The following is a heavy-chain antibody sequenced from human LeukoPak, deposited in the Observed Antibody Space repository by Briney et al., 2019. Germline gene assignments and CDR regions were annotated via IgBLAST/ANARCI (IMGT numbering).Heavy chain of an antibody. Sequence: SQTLSLTCTVSGGSISSGGYYWSWIRQHPGKGLEWIGYIYYSESTYYNPSLKSRVTISVDTSKNQFSLKLSSVTAADTAVYYCARDYYDSSGYYSGFDYWGQGTLVAVSS. J-gene: IGHJ4*02. CDR3: ARDYYDSSGYYSGFDY. D-gene: IGHD3-22*01. CDR1: GGSISSGGYY. V-gene: IGHV4-31*03. CDR2: IYYSEST.